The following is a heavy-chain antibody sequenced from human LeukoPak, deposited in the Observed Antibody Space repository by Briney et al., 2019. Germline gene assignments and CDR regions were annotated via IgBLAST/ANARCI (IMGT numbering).Heavy chain of an antibody. CDR2: INPNSGGT. Sequence: ASVKVSCKASGYTFTGYYMHWVRQAPGQGLEWMGWINPNSGGTNYAQKFQGRVTMTRDTSISTAYMELSRLRSDDMAVYYCARGWQQLDSVWFDPWGQGTLVTVSS. V-gene: IGHV1-2*02. D-gene: IGHD6-13*01. CDR1: GYTFTGYY. CDR3: ARGWQQLDSVWFDP. J-gene: IGHJ5*02.